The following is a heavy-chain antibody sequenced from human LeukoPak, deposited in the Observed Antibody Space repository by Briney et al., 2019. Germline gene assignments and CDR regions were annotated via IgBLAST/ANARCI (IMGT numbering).Heavy chain of an antibody. CDR3: ARVLGSSGWSDY. CDR1: GFTFSSYD. CDR2: IGTAGDT. J-gene: IGHJ4*02. Sequence: PGGSLRLSCAASGFTFSSYDMHWVRQATGKGLEWVSAIGTAGDTYYPGSVKGRFTISRENAKNSLYLQMNSLRAGDTAVYYCARVLGSSGWSDYWGQGTLVTVSS. D-gene: IGHD6-19*01. V-gene: IGHV3-13*01.